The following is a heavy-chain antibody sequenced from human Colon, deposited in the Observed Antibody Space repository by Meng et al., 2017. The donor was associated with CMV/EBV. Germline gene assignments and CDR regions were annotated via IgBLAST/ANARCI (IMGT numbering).Heavy chain of an antibody. CDR1: GYPFTIHY. D-gene: IGHD5/OR15-5a*01. CDR3: ATLSIYDSTISDF. Sequence: ASVKVSCKTSGYPFTIHYIHWVRQAPGRGLEWMGWMNPNSGDTNYAQKFQDRVEMTRDTTVNTAYLDLTNLRSADTAVYYCATLSIYDSTISDFWGQGTLVTVSS. J-gene: IGHJ4*02. CDR2: MNPNSGDT. V-gene: IGHV1-2*02.